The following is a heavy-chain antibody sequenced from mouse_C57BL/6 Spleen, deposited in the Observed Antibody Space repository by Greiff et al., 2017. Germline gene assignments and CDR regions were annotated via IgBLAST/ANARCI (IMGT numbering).Heavy chain of an antibody. D-gene: IGHD1-1*01. V-gene: IGHV14-4*01. Sequence: VQLQQSGAELVRPGASVKLSCTASGFNIKDDYMHWVKQRPEQGLEWIGWIDPENGDTEYASKFQGKATITADTSSNTAYLQLSSLTSEDTAVDYCITIYYYGSSPGWFAYWGQGTLVTVSA. CDR3: ITIYYYGSSPGWFAY. CDR1: GFNIKDDY. CDR2: IDPENGDT. J-gene: IGHJ3*01.